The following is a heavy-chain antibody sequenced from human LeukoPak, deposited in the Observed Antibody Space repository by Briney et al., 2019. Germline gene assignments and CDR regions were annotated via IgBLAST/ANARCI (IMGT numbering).Heavy chain of an antibody. J-gene: IGHJ4*02. D-gene: IGHD6-13*01. V-gene: IGHV4-4*02. Sequence: PSETLSLTCAVSGGSISSSNWWSWVRQPSGKGLEWIGEIYHSGSTNYNPSLKSRVTISVDKSKNQFSLKLSSVTAADTAVYYCARGLPSSIAAAAQEGTFDYWGQGTLVTVSS. CDR1: GGSISSSNW. CDR2: IYHSGST. CDR3: ARGLPSSIAAAAQEGTFDY.